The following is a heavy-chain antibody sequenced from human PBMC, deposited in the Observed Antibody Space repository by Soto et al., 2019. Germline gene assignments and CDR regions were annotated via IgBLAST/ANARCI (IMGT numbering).Heavy chain of an antibody. CDR1: GFTFTSSA. V-gene: IGHV1-58*01. Sequence: SVKVSCKASGFTFTSSAVQWVRQARGQRLEWIGWTIVGSSNTNYAQKFQERVTITRDMSTSTAYMELSSLRSEDTAVYYCAAYSSGWTGFDYGGQETLVTVSS. CDR2: TIVGSSNT. J-gene: IGHJ4*02. D-gene: IGHD6-19*01. CDR3: AAYSSGWTGFDY.